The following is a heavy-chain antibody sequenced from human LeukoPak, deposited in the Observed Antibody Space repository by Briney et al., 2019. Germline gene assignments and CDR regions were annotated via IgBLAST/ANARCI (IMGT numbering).Heavy chain of an antibody. D-gene: IGHD5-18*01. V-gene: IGHV3-30*18. J-gene: IGHJ6*02. CDR1: GFTFTNAW. CDR3: AKGRVDTAMVDYYYYGMDV. Sequence: GGSLRLSCVASGFTFTNAWMSWVRQAPGKGLEWVAVISYDGSNKYYADSVKGRFTISRDNSKNTLYLQMNSLRAEDTAVYYCAKGRVDTAMVDYYYYGMDVWGQGTTVTVSS. CDR2: ISYDGSNK.